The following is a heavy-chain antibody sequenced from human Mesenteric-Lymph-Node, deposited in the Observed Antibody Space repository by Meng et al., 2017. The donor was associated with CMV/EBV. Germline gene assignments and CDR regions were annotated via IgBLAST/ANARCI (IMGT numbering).Heavy chain of an antibody. CDR1: RFTFSRNC. CDR3: TRSYDSSGYKFDY. J-gene: IGHJ4*02. CDR2: IRIKANTYAT. V-gene: IGHV3-73*01. D-gene: IGHD3-22*01. Sequence: GESLKISCAGSRFTFSRNCMIWVRQAPGEGLEWVGRIRIKANTYATAYTASMKGRFTISRDDSKNTAYLQMNSLTTEDTAVYYCTRSYDSSGYKFDYWGQGTLVTVSS.